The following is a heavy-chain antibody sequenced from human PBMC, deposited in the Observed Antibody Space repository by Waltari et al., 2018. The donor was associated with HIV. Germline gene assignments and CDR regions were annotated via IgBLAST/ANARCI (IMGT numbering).Heavy chain of an antibody. Sequence: QVQLQESGPGLVKPSQTLSLICTVSDVSLSSADYYWTWIRQHPGEGLEWIGYIYYSGSTFYNASLKSRITISLDSSKNQFSLKLRSVTAADTAVYFCARVTAYCGGTSCFVLDSWGQGALVTVSS. CDR1: DVSLSSADYY. CDR2: IYYSGST. CDR3: ARVTAYCGGTSCFVLDS. D-gene: IGHD2-21*01. V-gene: IGHV4-31*03. J-gene: IGHJ4*02.